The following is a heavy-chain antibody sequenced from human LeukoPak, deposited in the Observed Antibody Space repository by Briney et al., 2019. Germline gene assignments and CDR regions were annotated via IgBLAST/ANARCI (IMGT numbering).Heavy chain of an antibody. J-gene: IGHJ4*02. CDR2: INHSGST. CDR1: GGSFSGYY. V-gene: IGHV4-34*01. Sequence: SETLSLTCAVYGGSFSGYYWSWIRQPPGKGLEWIGEINHSGSTNYNPSLKSRVTISVDTSKSQFSLKLSSVTAADTAVYFCARDLGVAPTVAGDSWGQGTLVTVSS. D-gene: IGHD4-11*01. CDR3: ARDLGVAPTVAGDS.